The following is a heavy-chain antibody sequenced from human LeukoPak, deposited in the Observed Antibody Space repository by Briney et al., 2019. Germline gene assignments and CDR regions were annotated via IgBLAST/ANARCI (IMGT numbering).Heavy chain of an antibody. CDR1: GGSISSGGYY. CDR3: ARVYDYGGQNWFDP. CDR2: IYYSGST. J-gene: IGHJ5*02. Sequence: SETLSLTCTVSGGSISSGGYYWSWIRQHPGTGLEWIGYIYYSGSTYYNPSLKSRVTISVDTSKNQFSLKLSSVTAADTAVYYCARVYDYGGQNWFDPWGQGTLVTVSS. V-gene: IGHV4-31*03. D-gene: IGHD4-23*01.